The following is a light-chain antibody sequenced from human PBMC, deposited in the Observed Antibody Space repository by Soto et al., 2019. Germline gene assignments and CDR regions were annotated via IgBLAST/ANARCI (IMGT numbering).Light chain of an antibody. Sequence: QLVLTQSPSASASLGASVKLTCTLNSGHSSYAIAWYQQQPEKGPRYLMKLNSDGSHTKGDGIPDRFSGSSSGAERYLTISSRQSEDEADYYCQTWGTGYWVFGGGTKLTVL. CDR1: SGHSSYA. V-gene: IGLV4-69*01. J-gene: IGLJ3*02. CDR2: LNSDGSH. CDR3: QTWGTGYWV.